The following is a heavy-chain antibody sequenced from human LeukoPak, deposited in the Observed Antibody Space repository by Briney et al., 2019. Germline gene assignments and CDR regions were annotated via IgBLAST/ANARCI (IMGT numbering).Heavy chain of an antibody. CDR3: ARHDYGDWFDP. J-gene: IGHJ5*02. Sequence: SETLSLTCTVSGGSISSYYWSWIRQPPGKGLEWIGYIYYSGSTNYNPSLKSRVTISVDTSKNQFSLKLSSVAAADTAVYYCARHDYGDWFDPWGQGTLVTVSS. D-gene: IGHD4-17*01. V-gene: IGHV4-59*01. CDR1: GGSISSYY. CDR2: IYYSGST.